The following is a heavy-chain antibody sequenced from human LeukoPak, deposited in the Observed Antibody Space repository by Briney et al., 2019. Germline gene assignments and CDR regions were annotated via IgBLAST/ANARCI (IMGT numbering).Heavy chain of an antibody. CDR3: ARDRGGGDCYGGY. CDR1: GYTFTGYY. D-gene: IGHD2-21*02. CDR2: INPNSGGT. Sequence: ASVKVSCKASGYTFTGYYMHRVRQAPGQGLEWMGWINPNSGGTNYAQKFQGRVTMTRDTSISTAYMELSRLRSDDTAVYYCARDRGGGDCYGGYWGQGTLVTVSS. V-gene: IGHV1-2*02. J-gene: IGHJ4*02.